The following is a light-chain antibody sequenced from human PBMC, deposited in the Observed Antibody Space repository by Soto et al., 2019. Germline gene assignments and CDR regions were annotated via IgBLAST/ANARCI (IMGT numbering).Light chain of an antibody. CDR3: QQYHTYRT. CDR1: QSISHW. J-gene: IGKJ1*01. Sequence: DIQMTQAPSTLSASIGDRVIITCRASQSISHWLAWYQQKPGKAPKLLISDASILESGVPSRFSGSISGTEFTLTISSLQPDDFATYYCQQYHTYRTFGQGTKVEIK. V-gene: IGKV1-5*01. CDR2: DAS.